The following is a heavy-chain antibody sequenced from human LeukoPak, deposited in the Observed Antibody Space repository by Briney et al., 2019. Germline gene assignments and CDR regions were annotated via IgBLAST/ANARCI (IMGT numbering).Heavy chain of an antibody. CDR3: ARALIVRYYYDSSGRRPKYYFDY. CDR1: GDSISNTYYY. J-gene: IGHJ4*02. CDR2: INYSGPT. V-gene: IGHV4-39*01. Sequence: SETLSLTCTVSGDSISNTYYYWAWIRQPPGKGLEWIGGINYSGPTYYNPSLKSRVTISVDTSKNQFSLKLSSVTAADTAVYYCARALIVRYYYDSSGRRPKYYFDYWGQGTLVTVSS. D-gene: IGHD3-22*01.